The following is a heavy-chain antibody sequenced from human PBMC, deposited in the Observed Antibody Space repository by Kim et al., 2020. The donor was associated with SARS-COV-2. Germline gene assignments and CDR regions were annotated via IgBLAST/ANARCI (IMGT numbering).Heavy chain of an antibody. CDR1: GGSFSGYY. D-gene: IGHD3-22*01. CDR3: ARGSYDSSGYRERDFDY. Sequence: SETLSLTCAVYGGSFSGYYWSWIRQPPGKGLEWIGEINHSGSTNYNPSLKSRVTISVDTSKNQFSLKLSSVTAADTAVYYCARGSYDSSGYRERDFDYWGQGTLVTVSS. V-gene: IGHV4-34*01. CDR2: INHSGST. J-gene: IGHJ4*02.